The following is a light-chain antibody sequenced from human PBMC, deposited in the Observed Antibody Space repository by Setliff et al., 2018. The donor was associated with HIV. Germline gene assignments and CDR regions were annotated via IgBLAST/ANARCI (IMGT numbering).Light chain of an antibody. J-gene: IGLJ1*01. CDR3: QSYDSSLGLV. Sequence: QSVLAQPPSVSGAPGQRVTISCTGSSSNIGAGYDVHWYQQLPGTAPKLLIYGNSNRPSGVPDRFSSSKSGTSASLAITGLQAEDEADYYCQSYDSSLGLVFGTGTKATV. CDR2: GNS. V-gene: IGLV1-40*01. CDR1: SSNIGAGYD.